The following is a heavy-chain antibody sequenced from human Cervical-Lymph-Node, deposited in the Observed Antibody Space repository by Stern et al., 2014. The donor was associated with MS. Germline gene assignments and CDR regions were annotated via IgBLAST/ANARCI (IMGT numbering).Heavy chain of an antibody. J-gene: IGHJ5*02. D-gene: IGHD6-6*01. CDR2: INPKRGGT. CDR1: GYIFTDYY. Sequence: QDQLVQSGAEVEKPGASVKVSCKASGYIFTDYYLHWVRQAPGQGLEWMGRINPKRGGTRYAQSFQGRVTLTRDTSITTAYMDLSRLTSDDTAVYYCTRALRIADRPSPGGHWFDPWGQGTLVIVSS. V-gene: IGHV1-2*02. CDR3: TRALRIADRPSPGGHWFDP.